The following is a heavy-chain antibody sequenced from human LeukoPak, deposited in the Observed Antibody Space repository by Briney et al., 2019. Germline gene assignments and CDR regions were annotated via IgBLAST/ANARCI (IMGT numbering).Heavy chain of an antibody. V-gene: IGHV3-23*01. D-gene: IGHD5-24*01. J-gene: IGHJ4*02. CDR2: FSGSGGNT. CDR3: AKRGEMATKSLDY. CDR1: GFTFSSYA. Sequence: GGSLRLSCAASGFTFSSYAMSWVRQAPGKGLEWVSTFSGSGGNTYYADSVKGRFTISRDNSRNTLYLQMNSLRVEDTAVYYCAKRGEMATKSLDYWGQGTLVTVSS.